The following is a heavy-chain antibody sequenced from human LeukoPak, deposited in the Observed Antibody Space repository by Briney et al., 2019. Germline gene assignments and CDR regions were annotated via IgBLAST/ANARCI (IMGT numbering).Heavy chain of an antibody. V-gene: IGHV3-23*01. J-gene: IGHJ4*02. CDR2: ISGSGGST. CDR1: GFTFSSYA. D-gene: IGHD2-15*01. Sequence: GGSLRLSCAASGFTFSSYAMSWVRQAPGKGMEWVSAISGSGGSTYYADSVKGRFTISRDNSKNTLYLQMNSLRAEDTAVYYCAKAPPLWWPHPSFFDYWGQGTLVTVSS. CDR3: AKAPPLWWPHPSFFDY.